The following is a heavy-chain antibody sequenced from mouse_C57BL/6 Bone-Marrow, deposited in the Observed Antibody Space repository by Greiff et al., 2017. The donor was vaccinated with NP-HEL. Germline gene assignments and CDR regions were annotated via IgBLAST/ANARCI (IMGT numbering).Heavy chain of an antibody. Sequence: QVQLQQSGAELVRPGASVKLSCKASGYTFTDYYINWVKQRPGQGLEWIARIYPGSGNTYYNEKFKGKATLTAEKSSSTAYMQLSSLSSEDSAVYFCTRPYYCSRYFDVWGTGTTVTVSS. CDR3: TRPYYCSRYFDV. D-gene: IGHD1-1*01. J-gene: IGHJ1*03. V-gene: IGHV1-76*01. CDR2: IYPGSGNT. CDR1: GYTFTDYY.